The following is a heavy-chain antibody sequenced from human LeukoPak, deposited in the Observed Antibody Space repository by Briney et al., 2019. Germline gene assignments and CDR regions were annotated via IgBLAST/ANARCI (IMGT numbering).Heavy chain of an antibody. CDR1: GFTFSSYE. J-gene: IGHJ4*02. CDR3: ATEGYRDSY. CDR2: ISSSGSTI. D-gene: IGHD6-13*01. V-gene: IGHV3-48*03. Sequence: GGSLRLSCAASGFTFSSYEMNWVRQAPGKGLEWVSYISSSGSTIYCADSVKGRFTISRDNAKNSLYLQMNSLRAEDTAVYYCATEGYRDSYWGQGTLVTVSS.